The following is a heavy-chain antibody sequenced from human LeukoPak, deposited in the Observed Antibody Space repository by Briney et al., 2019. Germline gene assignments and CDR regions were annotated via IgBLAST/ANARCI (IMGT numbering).Heavy chain of an antibody. CDR2: ISSSSSSYI. D-gene: IGHD4-17*01. V-gene: IGHV3-21*01. CDR1: GFTFSSYS. Sequence: GGSLRLSCAASGFTFSSYSMNWVRQAPGKGLEWVSSISSSSSSYIYYADSVKGRFTISRDNAKNSLYLQMNSLRAEDTAVYYCARGSYDYGDYLDYWGQGTLVTVSS. CDR3: ARGSYDYGDYLDY. J-gene: IGHJ4*02.